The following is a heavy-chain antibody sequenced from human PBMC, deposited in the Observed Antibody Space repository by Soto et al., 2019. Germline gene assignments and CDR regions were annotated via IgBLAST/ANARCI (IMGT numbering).Heavy chain of an antibody. CDR3: ATFYYYYGMDV. V-gene: IGHV1-46*01. J-gene: IGHJ6*02. CDR2: INPSGGST. CDR1: GYTFTSYY. Sequence: ASVKVSCKASGYTFTSYYMHWVRQAPGQGLEWMGIINPSGGSTSYAQKFQGRVTMTRDTSTGTVYMELSSLRSEDTAVYYCATFYYYYGMDVWGQGTTVTVSS.